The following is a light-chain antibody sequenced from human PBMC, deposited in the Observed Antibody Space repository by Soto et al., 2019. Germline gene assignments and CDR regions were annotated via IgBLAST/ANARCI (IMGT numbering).Light chain of an antibody. J-gene: IGKJ5*01. CDR2: DAS. CDR3: QHYNSLPIT. CDR1: QSISSW. V-gene: IGKV1-5*01. Sequence: DIQMTQSPSTLSASVGDRVTITCRASQSISSWLAWYQQKPGKAPKLLIYDASSLESGVPSRFSGSGSGTDFTFTINSLQPEDIGTYYCQHYNSLPITFGQGTRLEIK.